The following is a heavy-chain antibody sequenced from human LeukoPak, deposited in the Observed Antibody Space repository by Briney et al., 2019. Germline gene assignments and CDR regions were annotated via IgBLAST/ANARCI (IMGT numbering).Heavy chain of an antibody. J-gene: IGHJ4*02. V-gene: IGHV1-46*01. CDR3: ARDRNPTYHYDSSGYLNYFDY. Sequence: ASVKVSCKASGYTFTSYYMHWVRQAPGQGLEWMGIINPSGGSTSCAQKFQGRVTMTRDTSTSTVYMELSSLRSEDTAVYYCARDRNPTYHYDSSGYLNYFDYWGQGTLVTVSS. D-gene: IGHD3-22*01. CDR1: GYTFTSYY. CDR2: INPSGGST.